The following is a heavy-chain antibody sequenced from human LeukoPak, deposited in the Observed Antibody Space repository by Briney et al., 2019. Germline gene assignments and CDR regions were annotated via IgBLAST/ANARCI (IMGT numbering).Heavy chain of an antibody. Sequence: PGGSLRLSCAASGFTFSSYGMHWVRQAPGKGLEWVAFIRYDGSNKYYADSVKGRFTISRDNSKNTLYLRMNSLRAEDTAVYYCAREEQLVPEYYFDYWGQGTLVTVSS. D-gene: IGHD6-6*01. J-gene: IGHJ4*02. CDR2: IRYDGSNK. V-gene: IGHV3-30*02. CDR1: GFTFSSYG. CDR3: AREEQLVPEYYFDY.